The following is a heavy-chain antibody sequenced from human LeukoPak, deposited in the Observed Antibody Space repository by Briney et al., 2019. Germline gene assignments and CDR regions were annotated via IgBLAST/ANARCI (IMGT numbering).Heavy chain of an antibody. D-gene: IGHD2-2*01. Sequence: PSETLSLTCSVSGYSISSGNYWGWIRLPPGKGLQWIGSIYHSGSTYYNPSLKSRVTISVDTSKNQFSLKLSSVTAADTAVYYCARGKIVVVPAAMPRWFDPRGQGTLVTVSS. CDR1: GYSISSGNY. V-gene: IGHV4-38-2*02. J-gene: IGHJ5*02. CDR2: IYHSGST. CDR3: ARGKIVVVPAAMPRWFDP.